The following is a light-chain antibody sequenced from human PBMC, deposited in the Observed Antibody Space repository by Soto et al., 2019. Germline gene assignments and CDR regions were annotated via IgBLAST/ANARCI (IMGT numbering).Light chain of an antibody. CDR3: QQSYSTLIT. CDR2: DAT. Sequence: DIQMTQSPSTLSGSEGDRVTITCRASQTISSWLAWYQQKPGKAPKLLIHDATSLESGVPSRFSGSESGTEFTLTITSLQPEDFSTYYCQQSYSTLITFGQGTRLEIK. J-gene: IGKJ5*01. V-gene: IGKV1-5*01. CDR1: QTISSW.